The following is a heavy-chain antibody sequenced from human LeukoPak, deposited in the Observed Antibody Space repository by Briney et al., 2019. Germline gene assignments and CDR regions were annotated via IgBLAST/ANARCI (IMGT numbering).Heavy chain of an antibody. D-gene: IGHD6-13*01. CDR3: ARDAYSSPYSHFDY. CDR2: ISYDGSNK. J-gene: IGHJ4*02. V-gene: IGHV3-30-3*01. Sequence: GGSLRLSCAASGFTFSSYAMHWVRQAPGKGLEWVAVISYDGSNKYYADSVKGRFTISRDNSKNTLYLQMNSLRAEDTAVYYCARDAYSSPYSHFDYWGQGTLVTVSS. CDR1: GFTFSSYA.